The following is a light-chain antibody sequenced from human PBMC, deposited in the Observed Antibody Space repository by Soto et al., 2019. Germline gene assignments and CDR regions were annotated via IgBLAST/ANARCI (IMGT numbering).Light chain of an antibody. Sequence: DIQMTQSPSTLSASIGDRVTITCRAGQRISSWLAWYQQKPGKAPKLLISKASYLESGVPSRFSGSGSGTEFTLTISSLQPDDFATYYCQQYNVYSLTFGQGTKLEIK. CDR3: QQYNVYSLT. CDR1: QRISSW. V-gene: IGKV1-5*03. CDR2: KAS. J-gene: IGKJ2*01.